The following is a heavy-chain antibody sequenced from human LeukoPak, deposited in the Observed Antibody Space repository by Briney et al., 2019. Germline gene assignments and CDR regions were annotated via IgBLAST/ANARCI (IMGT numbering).Heavy chain of an antibody. CDR3: ARDRSGCYSEYFQH. J-gene: IGHJ1*01. CDR2: IRSKAYGGTT. V-gene: IGHV3-49*04. D-gene: IGHD3-22*01. CDR1: GFTFGDYA. Sequence: PGGSRRLSCTASGFTFGDYAMTWVRQAPGKGLEWVGFIRSKAYGGTTDYAASVKGRFTISRDDSKSIAYLEMNSLKTEDTAVYYCARDRSGCYSEYFQHWGQGTLVTVSS.